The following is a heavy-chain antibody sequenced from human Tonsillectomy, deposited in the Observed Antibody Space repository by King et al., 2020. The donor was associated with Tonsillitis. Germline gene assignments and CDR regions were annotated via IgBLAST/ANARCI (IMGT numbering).Heavy chain of an antibody. CDR2: ISWNSAGI. V-gene: IGHV3-9*01. D-gene: IGHD2-2*01. CDR3: AKVVCSRISCYRRFDY. J-gene: IGHJ4*02. CDR1: GFNLDDYA. Sequence: VQLVESGGGLVQPGRSLRLSCAASGFNLDDYAMHWVRQAPGKGLEWVSGISWNSAGIGYADPVKGRFTISRDNAKNSLYLQMNSLRAEDTALYYCAKVVCSRISCYRRFDYWGQGTLVTVSS.